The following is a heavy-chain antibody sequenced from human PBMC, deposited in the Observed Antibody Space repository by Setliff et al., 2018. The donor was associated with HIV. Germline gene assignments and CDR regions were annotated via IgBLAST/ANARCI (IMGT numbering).Heavy chain of an antibody. Sequence: PSETLSLTCTVSGASIRSFHWSWIRQPPGKGLEWIGYIYYSGSANYTPSLKSRVTISVGASKSQFSLKLSSVTAADTAVYYCARAVHRTAMETPRRSDAFDIWGQGTMVTVSS. CDR2: IYYSGSA. J-gene: IGHJ3*02. CDR3: ARAVHRTAMETPRRSDAFDI. D-gene: IGHD5-18*01. CDR1: GASIRSFH. V-gene: IGHV4-59*01.